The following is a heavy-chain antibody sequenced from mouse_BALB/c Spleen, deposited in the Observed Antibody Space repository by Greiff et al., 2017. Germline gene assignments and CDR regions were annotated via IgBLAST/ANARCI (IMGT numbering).Heavy chain of an antibody. Sequence: QVQLQQSGAELVKPGASVKLSCKTSGYTFTSYWIQWVKQRPGQGLGWIGEIFPGTGTTYYNEKFKGKATLTIDTSSSTAYMQLSSLTSEDSAVYFCATYYGNYLGYFDYWGQGTTLTVSS. V-gene: IGHV1S132*01. CDR1: GYTFTSYW. CDR2: IFPGTGTT. J-gene: IGHJ2*01. CDR3: ATYYGNYLGYFDY. D-gene: IGHD2-10*01.